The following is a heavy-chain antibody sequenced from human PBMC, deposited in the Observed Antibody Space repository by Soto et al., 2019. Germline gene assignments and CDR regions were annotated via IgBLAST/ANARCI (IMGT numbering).Heavy chain of an antibody. J-gene: IGHJ2*01. Sequence: KGLEWIGSIYYSGSTYYNPSLKSRFTISVDTSKNQFALKLSSVTAADTAVYYRARQGAYFFFFQAEDGIRDL. D-gene: IGHD2-21*01. CDR3: ARQGAYFFFFQAEDGIRDL. CDR2: IYYSGST. V-gene: IGHV4-39*01.